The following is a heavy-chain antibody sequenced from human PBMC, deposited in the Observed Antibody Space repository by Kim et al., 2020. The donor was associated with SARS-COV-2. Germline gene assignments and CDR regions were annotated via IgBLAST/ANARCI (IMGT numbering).Heavy chain of an antibody. CDR2: IYYSGST. D-gene: IGHD6-13*01. J-gene: IGHJ6*02. V-gene: IGHV4-39*01. Sequence: SETLSLTCTVSGGSISSSSYYWGWIRQPPGKGLEWIGSIYYSGSTYYNPSLKSRVTISVDTSKNQFSLKLSSVTAADTAVYYCAGGAYSSSWDRGYYYYGMDVWGQGTTVTVSS. CDR3: AGGAYSSSWDRGYYYYGMDV. CDR1: GGSISSSSYY.